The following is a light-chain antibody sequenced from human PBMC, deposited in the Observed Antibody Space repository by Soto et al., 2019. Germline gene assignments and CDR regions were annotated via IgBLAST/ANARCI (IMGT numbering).Light chain of an antibody. V-gene: IGKV3-15*01. CDR2: GAS. Sequence: EIILTQSPASLSVSPGERATLSCRASQSVNNNLAWYQQKPGQAPRLLIYGASTRATGIPGRFRGSGSGTEFTLTITSLQSEDFAVYYCQQYNNWPPLTFGGGTKVEIK. CDR3: QQYNNWPPLT. CDR1: QSVNNN. J-gene: IGKJ4*01.